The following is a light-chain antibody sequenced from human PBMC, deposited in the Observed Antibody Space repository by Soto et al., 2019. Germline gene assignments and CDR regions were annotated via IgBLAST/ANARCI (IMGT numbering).Light chain of an antibody. V-gene: IGLV2-14*01. CDR1: SSDVGGYNY. Sequence: QSALTQPASVSGSPGQSITISCTGTSSDVGGYNYLSWYQQHPGKAPKVMIYEVSNRPSGVSNRFSGSTSGNTASLTISGLLAEDEADYICSSYTTSGTPVFGGGTKLTVL. CDR2: EVS. J-gene: IGLJ3*02. CDR3: SSYTTSGTPV.